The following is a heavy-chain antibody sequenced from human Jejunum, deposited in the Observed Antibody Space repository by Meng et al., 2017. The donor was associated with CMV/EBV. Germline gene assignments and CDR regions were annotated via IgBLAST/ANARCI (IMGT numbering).Heavy chain of an antibody. CDR2: IYPGDSDT. CDR3: TRGAGRITTFGVVLNWFDP. CDR1: TKYW. D-gene: IGHD3-3*01. V-gene: IGHV5-51*01. J-gene: IGHJ5*02. Sequence: TKYWIGWVRQMPGEGLEWMGIIYPGDSDTRYGPSFEGKVTISVDKSIDTAYLQWSSLKASDTAMYYCTRGAGRITTFGVVLNWFDPWGQGTLVTVSS.